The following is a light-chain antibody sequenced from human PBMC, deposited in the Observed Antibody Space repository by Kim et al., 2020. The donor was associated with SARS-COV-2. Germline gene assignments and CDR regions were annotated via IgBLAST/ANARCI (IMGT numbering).Light chain of an antibody. CDR1: SNNVGNQG. V-gene: IGLV10-54*01. CDR3: SVWDSSLSAVV. CDR2: RNN. Sequence: LTQPPSVSKGLRQTATLTCTGNSNNVGNQGAAWLQQHQGHPPKLLSYRNNNRPSGISERLSASRSGNTASLTITGLQPEDEADYYCSVWDSSLSAVVFGGGTKLTVL. J-gene: IGLJ2*01.